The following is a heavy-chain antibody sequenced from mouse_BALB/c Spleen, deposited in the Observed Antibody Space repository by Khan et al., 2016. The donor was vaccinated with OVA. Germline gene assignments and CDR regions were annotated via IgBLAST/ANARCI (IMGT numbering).Heavy chain of an antibody. CDR2: ISYSGST. D-gene: IGHD4-1*01. CDR3: ASELGGYYAMDY. J-gene: IGHJ4*01. Sequence: EVQLQESGPGLVKPSQSLSLTCTVAGYSITSDYAWNWIRQFPGNKLGWMGYISYSGSTGYNPSLKSRISITRDTSKNQFFLQLNSVTTDDTATYYCASELGGYYAMDYWGQGTSVTVSS. V-gene: IGHV3-2*02. CDR1: GYSITSDYA.